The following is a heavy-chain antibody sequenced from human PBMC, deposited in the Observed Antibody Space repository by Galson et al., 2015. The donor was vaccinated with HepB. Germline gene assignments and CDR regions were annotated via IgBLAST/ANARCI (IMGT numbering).Heavy chain of an antibody. Sequence: SVKVSCKASGYRFTDNGISWVRQAPGQGLEWMGWISTYNGNTNYAQKLQGRVTMTTDTSTSTAYMELRSLRSDDTAVYYCASGVGATTGYFDYWGQGTLVTVSS. CDR3: ASGVGATTGYFDY. D-gene: IGHD1-26*01. V-gene: IGHV1-18*01. J-gene: IGHJ4*02. CDR1: GYRFTDNG. CDR2: ISTYNGNT.